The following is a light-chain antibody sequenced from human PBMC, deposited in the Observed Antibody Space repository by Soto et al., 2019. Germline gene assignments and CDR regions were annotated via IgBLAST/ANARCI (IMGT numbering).Light chain of an antibody. Sequence: DLVLTPTPDSLAVSMSERATINCRSSQRILTSSNNKDYLAWYQQKPGQPPKLLIYWASTRESGVPDRFSGSGSGTDFTLTISSLQAEDVAVYFCQQYHSTPITFGQGTRLENK. V-gene: IGKV4-1*01. CDR2: WAS. CDR1: QRILTSSNNKDY. CDR3: QQYHSTPIT. J-gene: IGKJ5*01.